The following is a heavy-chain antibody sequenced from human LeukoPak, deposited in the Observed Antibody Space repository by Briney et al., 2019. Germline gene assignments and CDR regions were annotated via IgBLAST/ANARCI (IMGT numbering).Heavy chain of an antibody. J-gene: IGHJ4*02. CDR2: INHSGST. D-gene: IGHD3-10*01. V-gene: IGHV4-39*07. CDR3: AVAGYYGSGS. CDR1: GGSISSSSYY. Sequence: SETLSLTCTVSGGSISSSSYYWSWIRQPPGKGLEWIGEINHSGSTNYNPSLKSRVTISVDTSKNQFSLKLSSVTAADTAVYYCAVAGYYGSGSWGQGTLVTVSS.